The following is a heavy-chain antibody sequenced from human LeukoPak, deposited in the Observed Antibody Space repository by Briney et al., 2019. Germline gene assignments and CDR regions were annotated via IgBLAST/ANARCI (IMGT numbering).Heavy chain of an antibody. V-gene: IGHV4-39*01. Sequence: PSETLSLTCTVSGGSISSSSYYWGWIRQPPGKGLEWIGSIYYSGSTYYNPSLKSRATISVDTSKNQFCLKLSSVTAADTAVYYCARRSYCSSTSCYGWDYYYGMDVWGQGTTVTVSS. D-gene: IGHD2-2*01. CDR2: IYYSGST. CDR1: GGSISSSSYY. CDR3: ARRSYCSSTSCYGWDYYYGMDV. J-gene: IGHJ6*02.